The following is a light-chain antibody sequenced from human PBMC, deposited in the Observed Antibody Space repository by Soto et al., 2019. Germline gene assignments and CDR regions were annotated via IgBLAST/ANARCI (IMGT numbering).Light chain of an antibody. CDR1: SSDVGSYNF. V-gene: IGLV2-23*02. CDR2: EVS. CDR3: CSYAGSSTYV. J-gene: IGLJ1*01. Sequence: QSVLTQPASVSGSPGQSITISCTGASSDVGSYNFVSWYQHHPGKVPKLMIYEVSKRPSGASNRFSGSKSGNTASLTISGLQAEDEADYYCCSYAGSSTYVFGTGTKLTVL.